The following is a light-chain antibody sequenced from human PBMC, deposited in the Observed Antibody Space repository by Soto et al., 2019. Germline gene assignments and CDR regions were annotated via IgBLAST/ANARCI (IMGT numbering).Light chain of an antibody. V-gene: IGLV2-14*01. CDR2: EVS. CDR3: SSYTISSTLHYV. Sequence: QSALTQPASVSGSPGQSITISCTGTSSDVGGYNYVSWYQQHPGKAPKLMIYEVSNRPSGVSNRFSGSKSGNTASLTISGLQAEDEADYYCSSYTISSTLHYVFGTGTKLTVL. J-gene: IGLJ1*01. CDR1: SSDVGGYNY.